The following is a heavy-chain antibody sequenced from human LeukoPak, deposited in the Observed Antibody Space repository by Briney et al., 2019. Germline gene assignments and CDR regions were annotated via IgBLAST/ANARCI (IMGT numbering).Heavy chain of an antibody. CDR2: ISGSGGST. D-gene: IGHD3-22*01. CDR1: GFTFSSYA. CDR3: AKGDSIVYSGDAFDI. Sequence: GGSLRLSCAASGFTFSSYAMSWVRQAPGKGLEWVSAISGSGGSTYYADSVKGRFTISRDSSKNTLYLQMNSLRAEDTAVYYCAKGDSIVYSGDAFDIWGKGTMVTVSS. V-gene: IGHV3-23*01. J-gene: IGHJ3*02.